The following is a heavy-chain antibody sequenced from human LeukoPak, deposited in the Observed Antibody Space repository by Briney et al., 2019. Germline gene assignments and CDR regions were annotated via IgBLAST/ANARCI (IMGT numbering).Heavy chain of an antibody. CDR1: GGSISSGSDH. D-gene: IGHD1-26*01. Sequence: SETLSLTCTVSGGSISSGSDHWSWIRQPAGKGLEWIGRIYTSGSINYNPSLKSRVTISADTSKNQFSLKLSSVTAADTAVYYCARMWDRDYFDYWGQGTLVTVSS. CDR3: ARMWDRDYFDY. J-gene: IGHJ4*02. CDR2: IYTSGSI. V-gene: IGHV4-61*02.